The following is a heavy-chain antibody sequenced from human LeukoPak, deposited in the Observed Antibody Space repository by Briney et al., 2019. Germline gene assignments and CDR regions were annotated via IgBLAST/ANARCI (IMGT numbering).Heavy chain of an antibody. CDR2: ISYDGSNK. V-gene: IGHV3-30*18. CDR3: AKDSYQLQSRVGYMDV. CDR1: GFTFSSYG. J-gene: IGHJ6*03. Sequence: HSGRSLRLSCAASGFTFSSYGMHWVRQAPGKGLEWVAVISYDGSNKYYADSVKGRFTISRDNSKNTLYLQMNSLRVEDTAVYYCAKDSYQLQSRVGYMDVWGTGTTVTVSS. D-gene: IGHD2-2*01.